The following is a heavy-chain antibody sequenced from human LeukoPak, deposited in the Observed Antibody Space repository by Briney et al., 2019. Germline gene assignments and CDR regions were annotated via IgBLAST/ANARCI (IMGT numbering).Heavy chain of an antibody. V-gene: IGHV3-30*02. CDR3: AKDSMGNSSWSDAFDI. CDR1: GFTFSSYG. J-gene: IGHJ3*02. CDR2: IRYDGSNK. Sequence: GGSLRLSCAASGFTFSSYGMHWVRQAPGKGLEWVAFIRYDGSNKYYADSVKGRFTISRDNSKNTLYLRMNSLRAEDTAVYYCAKDSMGNSSWSDAFDIWGQGTMVTVSS. D-gene: IGHD6-13*01.